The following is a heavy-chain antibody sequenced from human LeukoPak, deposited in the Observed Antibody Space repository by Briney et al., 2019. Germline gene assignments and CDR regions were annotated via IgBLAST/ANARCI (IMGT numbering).Heavy chain of an antibody. V-gene: IGHV4-61*08. CDR1: GGSISSGGYS. J-gene: IGHJ4*02. D-gene: IGHD5-24*01. CDR2: IYYSGST. Sequence: SETLSLTCAVSGGSISSGGYSWSWIRQPPGKGLEWIGYIYYSGSTNYNPSLKSRVTISVDTSKNQFSLKLSSVTAADTAVYYCAREGGDGYNIDYWGQGTLVTVSS. CDR3: AREGGDGYNIDY.